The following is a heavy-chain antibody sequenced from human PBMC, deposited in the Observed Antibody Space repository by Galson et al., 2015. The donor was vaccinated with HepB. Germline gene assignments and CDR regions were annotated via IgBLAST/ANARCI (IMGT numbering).Heavy chain of an antibody. D-gene: IGHD3-10*01. CDR2: IIPILGIA. Sequence: SVKVSCKASGGTFSSYTISWVRQAPGQGLEWMGRIIPILGIANYAQKFQGRVTITADKSTSTAYMELSSLRSEDTAVYYCARDGSGFGLAPSPYYFDYWGQGTLVTVSS. V-gene: IGHV1-69*04. CDR3: ARDGSGFGLAPSPYYFDY. J-gene: IGHJ4*02. CDR1: GGTFSSYT.